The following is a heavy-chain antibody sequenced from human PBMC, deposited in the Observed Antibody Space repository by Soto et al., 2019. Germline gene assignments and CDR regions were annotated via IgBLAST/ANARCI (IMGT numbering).Heavy chain of an antibody. CDR3: ARDLLGWYYCDSSGNHIGGYYYSGMDV. Sequence: ASVKVSCKASGYTFTSYYMHWVRQAPGQGLEWMGIINPSGGSTSYAQKFQGRVTMTRVTSTSTVYMELSSLRSEDTAVYYCARDLLGWYYCDSSGNHIGGYYYSGMDVWGQGNTVTVSS. J-gene: IGHJ6*02. CDR2: INPSGGST. V-gene: IGHV1-46*01. D-gene: IGHD3-22*01. CDR1: GYTFTSYY.